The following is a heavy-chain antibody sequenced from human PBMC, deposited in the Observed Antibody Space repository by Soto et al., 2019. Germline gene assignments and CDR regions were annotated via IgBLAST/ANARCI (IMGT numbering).Heavy chain of an antibody. V-gene: IGHV5-51*01. CDR2: IYPGDHET. D-gene: IGHD6-13*01. J-gene: IGHJ4*02. CDR3: ARSPRSSPYFDY. Sequence: GESLKISCQSSGYTFSNFWIGWVRQLPGKGLEWIGIIYPGDHETRYSPSFHGKVTISADRSINTAYLQWNSLEASDTVFYFCARSPRSSPYFDYWGQGALVTVSS. CDR1: GYTFSNFW.